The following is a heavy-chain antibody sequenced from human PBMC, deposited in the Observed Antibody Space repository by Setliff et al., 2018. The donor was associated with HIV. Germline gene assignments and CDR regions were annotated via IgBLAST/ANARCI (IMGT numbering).Heavy chain of an antibody. J-gene: IGHJ4*02. Sequence: KASETLSLTCTVSGGSISSSSYYWGWVRQPPGKGLEWIGTIYYSGRTDYNPSLKSRVTISVDTSKNQFSLKVTSVTAADTAVYYCARDISVLRGRDYWGQGTLVTVSS. CDR3: ARDISVLRGRDY. D-gene: IGHD3-10*01. CDR2: IYYSGRT. V-gene: IGHV4-39*07. CDR1: GGSISSSSYY.